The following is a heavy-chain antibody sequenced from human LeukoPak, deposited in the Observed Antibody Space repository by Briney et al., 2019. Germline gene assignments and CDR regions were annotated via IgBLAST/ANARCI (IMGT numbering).Heavy chain of an antibody. J-gene: IGHJ4*02. CDR2: FDPEDGET. CDR1: GYTLTELS. CDR3: ATVQWGLYYFDY. D-gene: IGHD1-26*01. V-gene: IGHV1-24*01. Sequence: ASVKVSCKVSGYTLTELSMHWVRQAPGKGLEWVGGFDPEDGETIYAQKFQGRVTMTEDTSTDTAYMELSSLRSEDTAVYYCATVQWGLYYFDYWGQGTLVTVSS.